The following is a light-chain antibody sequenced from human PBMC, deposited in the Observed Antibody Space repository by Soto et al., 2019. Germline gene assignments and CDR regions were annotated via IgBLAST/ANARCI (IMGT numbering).Light chain of an antibody. CDR3: QQSYTTRLT. Sequence: IQMKRAPSCQTASLGGRLTMNCRASQRIMTSLNWYQHKPGKAPKLLIYAASSLESGVPSRFSGSGSGSDFSLSTSSLQPEAFATYQCQQSYTTRLTFAQGTKVDI. CDR1: QRIMTS. V-gene: IGKV1-39*01. J-gene: IGKJ1*01. CDR2: AAS.